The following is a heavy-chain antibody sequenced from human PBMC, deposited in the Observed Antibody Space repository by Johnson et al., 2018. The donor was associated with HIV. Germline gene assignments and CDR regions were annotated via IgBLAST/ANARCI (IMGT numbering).Heavy chain of an antibody. CDR2: ISYDGSNK. D-gene: IGHD4-17*01. V-gene: IGHV3-30-3*01. Sequence: VQLVESGGGLVQPGGSLRLSCAASGFTFSSYAMHWVRQAPGKGLEWVAVISYDGSNKYYADSVKGRFTISRDNSKNTLYLQMNSLRAEDTAVYYCARDSTAGPDKGLDYVGAFDIWGQGTMVTVSS. CDR3: ARDSTAGPDKGLDYVGAFDI. CDR1: GFTFSSYA. J-gene: IGHJ3*02.